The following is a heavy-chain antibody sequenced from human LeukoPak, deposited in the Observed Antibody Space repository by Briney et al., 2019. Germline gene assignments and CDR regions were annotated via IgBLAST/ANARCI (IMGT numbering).Heavy chain of an antibody. V-gene: IGHV1-3*01. Sequence: ASVKVSCKASGYTFTAYAIHWVRQAPGQGLEWMGWINAANGNTKSSQKFQDRVTIIRDRSANTAYMELSSLRSDDTAVYYCARDRLGYEYYNGMDVWGQGTTVTVSS. J-gene: IGHJ6*02. CDR3: ARDRLGYEYYNGMDV. D-gene: IGHD6-13*01. CDR2: INAANGNT. CDR1: GYTFTAYA.